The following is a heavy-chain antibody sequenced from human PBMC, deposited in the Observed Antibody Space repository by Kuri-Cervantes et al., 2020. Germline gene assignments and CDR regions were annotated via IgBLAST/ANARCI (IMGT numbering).Heavy chain of an antibody. D-gene: IGHD3-3*01. Sequence: SVKVSCKASGYTFTSYYMHWVRQAPGQGLEWMGGIIPIFGTANYAQKFQGRVTITADESTSTAYMELSSLRSEDTAVYYCARLSSIYDFWSGYNMDVWGQGTTVTVSS. J-gene: IGHJ6*02. CDR1: GYTFTSYY. CDR2: IIPIFGTA. V-gene: IGHV1-69*13. CDR3: ARLSSIYDFWSGYNMDV.